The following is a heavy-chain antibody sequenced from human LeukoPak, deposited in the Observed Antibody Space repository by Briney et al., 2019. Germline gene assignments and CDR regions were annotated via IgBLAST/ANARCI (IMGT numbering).Heavy chain of an antibody. CDR2: ISGSGGST. V-gene: IGHV3-23*01. J-gene: IGHJ4*02. Sequence: PGGSLRLSCAASGFTLSSYAMSWVRQAPGKGLEWVSAISGSGGSTYYADSVKGRFTISRDNSKNTLYLEMIILRPEDTAVYYCARGFQQLVPSYFDYWGQGTLVTVSS. CDR1: GFTLSSYA. CDR3: ARGFQQLVPSYFDY. D-gene: IGHD6-13*01.